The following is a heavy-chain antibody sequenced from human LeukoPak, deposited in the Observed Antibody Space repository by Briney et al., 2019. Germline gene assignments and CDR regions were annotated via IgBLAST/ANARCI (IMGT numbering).Heavy chain of an antibody. CDR3: ARHPRSEKGMPAGLDY. CDR1: GYRFTSYW. D-gene: IGHD6-13*01. Sequence: GESLKISCKGSGYRFTSYWIGWVRQMPGKGLEWMGIIYPGDSDTRYSPSFQGQVTISADKSISTAYLQWSSLKASDTAMYYCARHPRSEKGMPAGLDYWGQGTLVTVSS. CDR2: IYPGDSDT. J-gene: IGHJ4*02. V-gene: IGHV5-51*01.